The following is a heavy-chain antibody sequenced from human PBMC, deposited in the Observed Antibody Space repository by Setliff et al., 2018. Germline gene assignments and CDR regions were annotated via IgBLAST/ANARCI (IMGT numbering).Heavy chain of an antibody. CDR2: IIPLYHST. CDR3: ARDGLYDSYDSSGYYGNWLDP. J-gene: IGHJ5*02. CDR1: GGTFSSYA. V-gene: IGHV1-69*13. D-gene: IGHD3-22*01. Sequence: SVKVSCKASGGTFSSYAISWVRQAPGQGLEWMGGIIPLYHSTNYAQKFQGRVTFTADESTSTAYMELSSLRSADTAVYYCARDGLYDSYDSSGYYGNWLDPWGQGTLVTVSS.